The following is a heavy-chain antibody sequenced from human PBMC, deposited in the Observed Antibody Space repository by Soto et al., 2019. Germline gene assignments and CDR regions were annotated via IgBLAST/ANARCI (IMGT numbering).Heavy chain of an antibody. Sequence: SVKVSCKASGGTFSSYAISWVRQAPGQGLEWMGGIIPIFGTANYAQKFQGRVTITADESTSTAYTELSSLRSEDTAVYYCARVYSSSPTKSKPEYYFDYWGQGTLVTVSS. CDR2: IIPIFGTA. V-gene: IGHV1-69*13. D-gene: IGHD6-6*01. CDR1: GGTFSSYA. CDR3: ARVYSSSPTKSKPEYYFDY. J-gene: IGHJ4*02.